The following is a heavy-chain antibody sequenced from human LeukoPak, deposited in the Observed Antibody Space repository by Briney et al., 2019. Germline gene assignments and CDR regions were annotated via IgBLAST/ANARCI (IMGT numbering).Heavy chain of an antibody. CDR2: ISYDGSNK. D-gene: IGHD6-13*01. Sequence: GRSLRLSCAASVFTFSSYAMHWVRQAPGKGLEWVAVISYDGSNKYYADSVKGRFTISRDNSKNTLYLQMNSLRAEDTAVYYCANLCRRSSSCHDAFDIWGQGTMVTVSS. CDR1: VFTFSSYA. CDR3: ANLCRRSSSCHDAFDI. J-gene: IGHJ3*02. V-gene: IGHV3-30*04.